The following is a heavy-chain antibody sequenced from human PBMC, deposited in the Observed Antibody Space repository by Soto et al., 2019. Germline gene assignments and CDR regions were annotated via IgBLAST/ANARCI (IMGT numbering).Heavy chain of an antibody. Sequence: PGWSLRLSCAASGFTFSSYGMHLVRQAPGKGLEWVAVISYDGSNKYYADSVKGRFTISRDNSKNTLYLQMNSLRAEDTAVYYCAKDGYYYDSNGPFQHWGEGTLVTVS. CDR2: ISYDGSNK. CDR3: AKDGYYYDSNGPFQH. J-gene: IGHJ1*01. V-gene: IGHV3-30*18. CDR1: GFTFSSYG. D-gene: IGHD3-22*01.